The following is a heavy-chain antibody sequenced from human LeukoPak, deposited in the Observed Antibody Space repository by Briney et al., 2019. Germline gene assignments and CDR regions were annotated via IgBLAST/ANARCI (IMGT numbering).Heavy chain of an antibody. CDR2: INPNSGDT. CDR1: GYTFTDYY. D-gene: IGHD6-19*01. J-gene: IGHJ5*02. Sequence: ASVKVSCKASGYTFTDYYVHWVRQGPGQGLEWMGWINPNSGDTKYEQKFQGRVTMTRDTSITTAYMEVRSLRSDDTAVYYCTRVPCLLTGWSPINWFNPWGQGTLVTVS. CDR3: TRVPCLLTGWSPINWFNP. V-gene: IGHV1-2*02.